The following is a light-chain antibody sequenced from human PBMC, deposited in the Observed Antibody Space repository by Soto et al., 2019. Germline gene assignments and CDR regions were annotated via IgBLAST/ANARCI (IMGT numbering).Light chain of an antibody. Sequence: SYELTQPPSVSVSPGQTARITCSGDALSKQYAYWYQQKSGQAPLLVIYRDTERSSGIPERFSGSSSGTTATLTISGVQAEDEADYYCQSADVAVIFGGGTKLTVL. CDR1: ALSKQY. V-gene: IGLV3-25*02. J-gene: IGLJ2*01. CDR3: QSADVAVI. CDR2: RDT.